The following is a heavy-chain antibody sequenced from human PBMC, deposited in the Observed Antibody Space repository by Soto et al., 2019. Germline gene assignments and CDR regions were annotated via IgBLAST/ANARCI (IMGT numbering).Heavy chain of an antibody. V-gene: IGHV3-49*03. CDR2: IRSKAYGGTT. CDR3: TRAWDIVVVPAAIESWFDP. D-gene: IGHD2-2*01. J-gene: IGHJ5*02. CDR1: GFTFGDYA. Sequence: PGGSLRLSCTASGFTFGDYAMSWFRQAPGKGLEWVGFIRSKAYGGTTEYAASVKGRFTISRDDSKSIAYLQMNSLKTEDTAVYYCTRAWDIVVVPAAIESWFDPWGQGTLVTVSS.